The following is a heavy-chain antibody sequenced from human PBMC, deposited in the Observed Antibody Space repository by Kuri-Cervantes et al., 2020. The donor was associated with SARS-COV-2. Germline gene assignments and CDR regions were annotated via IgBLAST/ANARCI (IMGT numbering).Heavy chain of an antibody. J-gene: IGHJ4*02. Sequence: WVRQAPGKGLEWIGSIYYSGSTYYNPSLKSRVTISVDTSKNQFSLKLSSVTAADTAVYYCARLPATVTPHYWGQGTLVTVSS. CDR3: ARLPATVTPHY. CDR2: IYYSGST. D-gene: IGHD4-17*01. V-gene: IGHV4-39*01.